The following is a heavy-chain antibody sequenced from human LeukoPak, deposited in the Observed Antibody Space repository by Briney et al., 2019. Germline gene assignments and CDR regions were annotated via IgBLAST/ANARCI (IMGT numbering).Heavy chain of an antibody. D-gene: IGHD1-26*01. Sequence: QPGGSLRLSCAASGFTVSSNYMSWVRQAPGKGLEWVSVIYSGGSTYYADSVKGRFTISRDNSKNTLYLQMNSLRAEDTAVYYCARGSGSFRGAFDIWGQGTMVTVSS. V-gene: IGHV3-53*01. CDR2: IYSGGST. CDR3: ARGSGSFRGAFDI. J-gene: IGHJ3*02. CDR1: GFTVSSNY.